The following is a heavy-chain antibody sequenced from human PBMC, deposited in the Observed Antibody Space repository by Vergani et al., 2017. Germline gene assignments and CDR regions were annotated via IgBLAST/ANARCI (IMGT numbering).Heavy chain of an antibody. CDR2: ISGDGGST. D-gene: IGHD2-21*02. CDR1: GFTFDDYA. CDR3: AKARIVVVTGTKLNYFDY. Sequence: EVQLVESGGGVVQPGGSLRLSCAASGFTFDDYAMHWVRQAPGKGLEWVALISGDGGSTYYADSVKGRFTISRDNSKKSLYLQMNSLRTEDTALYYCAKARIVVVTGTKLNYFDYWGQGTLVTVSS. J-gene: IGHJ4*02. V-gene: IGHV3-43*02.